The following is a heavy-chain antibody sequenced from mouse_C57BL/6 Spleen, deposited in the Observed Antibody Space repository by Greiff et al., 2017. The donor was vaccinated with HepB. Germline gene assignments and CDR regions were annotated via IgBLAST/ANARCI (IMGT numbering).Heavy chain of an antibody. CDR2: ISYDGSN. V-gene: IGHV3-6*01. D-gene: IGHD1-1*01. CDR1: GYSITSGYY. CDR3: ASNYGSSYVLYWYFDV. Sequence: EVKLMESGPGLVKPSQSLSLTCSVTGYSITSGYYWNWIRQFPGNKLEWMGYISYDGSNNYNPSLKNRISITRDTSKNQFFLKLNSATTEDTATYYCASNYGSSYVLYWYFDVWGTGTTVTVSS. J-gene: IGHJ1*03.